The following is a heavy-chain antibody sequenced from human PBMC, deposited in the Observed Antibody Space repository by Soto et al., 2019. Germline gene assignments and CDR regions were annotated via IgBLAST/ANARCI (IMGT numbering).Heavy chain of an antibody. CDR2: ISSSGSTI. V-gene: IGHV3-48*03. J-gene: IGHJ6*02. D-gene: IGHD6-6*01. CDR1: GFTFSSYE. Sequence: EVQLVESGGGLVQPGGSLRLSCAASGFTFSSYEMNWVRQAPGKGLEWVSYISSSGSTIYYADSVKGRFTISRDNTKNSLYLQMNSLRAEDTAVYYCARGGSSSSFTYYYYGMDVWGQGTTVTVSS. CDR3: ARGGSSSSFTYYYYGMDV.